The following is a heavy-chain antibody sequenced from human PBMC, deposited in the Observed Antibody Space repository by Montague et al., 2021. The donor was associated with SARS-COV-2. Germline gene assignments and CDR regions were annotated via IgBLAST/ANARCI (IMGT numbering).Heavy chain of an antibody. Sequence: SLRLSCAASGFTFSSYGMHWVRQAPGKGLEWVAGIRSDGSNTYYADSVKGRFTISRDNSKNTLYLQMNSLRAEDTAVYYCARDTLLIAATVLFDYWGQGTLVTVSS. D-gene: IGHD6-13*01. CDR2: IRSDGSNT. V-gene: IGHV3-33*01. J-gene: IGHJ4*02. CDR3: ARDTLLIAATVLFDY. CDR1: GFTFSSYG.